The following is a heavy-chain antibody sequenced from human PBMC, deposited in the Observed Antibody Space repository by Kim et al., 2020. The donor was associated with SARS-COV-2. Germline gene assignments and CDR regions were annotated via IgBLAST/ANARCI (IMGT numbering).Heavy chain of an antibody. J-gene: IGHJ4*02. CDR3: ASPNRYCSSTSCYLRY. CDR1: GYTFTGYY. CDR2: INPNSGGT. V-gene: IGHV1-2*02. D-gene: IGHD2-2*01. Sequence: ASVKVSCKASGYTFTGYYMHWVRQAPGQGLEWMGWINPNSGGTNYAQKFQGRVTMTRDTSISTAYMELSRLRSDDTAVYYCASPNRYCSSTSCYLRYWGQGALVTVSS.